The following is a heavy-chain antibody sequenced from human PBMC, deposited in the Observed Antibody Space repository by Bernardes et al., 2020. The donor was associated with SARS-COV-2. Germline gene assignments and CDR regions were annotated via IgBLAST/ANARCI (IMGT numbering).Heavy chain of an antibody. CDR2: IAPDNGYT. CDR1: GYTFINYV. Sequence: ASVKVSCTSSGYTFINYVIIWLRQAPGQGLEWMGFIAPDNGYTNYAQKFQGRVTMTSDTSTSRAYMELRSLKSDDTAMYYCARESRVAAAALPIDYWCLGTLETVSS. J-gene: IGHJ4*02. D-gene: IGHD6-13*01. V-gene: IGHV1-18*01. CDR3: ARESRVAAAALPIDY.